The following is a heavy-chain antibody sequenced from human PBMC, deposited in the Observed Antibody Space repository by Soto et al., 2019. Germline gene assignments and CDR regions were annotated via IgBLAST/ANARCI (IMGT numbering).Heavy chain of an antibody. Sequence: QVQLVQSGAEVKKPGASVKVSCKASGYSFTSYDINWVRQATGQGLEWMGWMNPNSGNTGYAQKFQGTVTNTRNTSINTAYMELTSRRPEDTAASYRPRDKAGYLDIWGRGTLVTISS. CDR1: GYSFTSYD. CDR2: MNPNSGNT. V-gene: IGHV1-8*01. CDR3: PRDKAGYLDI. J-gene: IGHJ2*01.